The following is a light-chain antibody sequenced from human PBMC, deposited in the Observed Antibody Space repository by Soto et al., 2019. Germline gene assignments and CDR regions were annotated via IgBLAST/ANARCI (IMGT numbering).Light chain of an antibody. CDR2: DAS. V-gene: IGKV3-11*01. J-gene: IGKJ4*01. CDR3: RQRYNWPLT. Sequence: IVLTQSPATLSLSPGERATLSGKASQSISNSLGWFQQKPGQAPRLLIDDASNRATGIPARFTGSGSGSDFTLTISSLEPEDFGVYYCRQRYNWPLTFGGGTKVEIK. CDR1: QSISNS.